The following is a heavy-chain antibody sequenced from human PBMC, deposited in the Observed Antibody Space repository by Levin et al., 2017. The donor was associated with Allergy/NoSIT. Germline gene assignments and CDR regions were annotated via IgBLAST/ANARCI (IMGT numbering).Heavy chain of an antibody. CDR1: GFTFSGSA. D-gene: IGHD6-13*01. V-gene: IGHV3-73*01. CDR2: IRSKAHSYAT. J-gene: IGHJ4*02. Sequence: GGSLRLSCAASGFTFSGSAMHWVRQASGKGLEWIGRIRSKAHSYATAYGASMQARFTISRDDSQNTAYLQANSLNTEDAAVDHCVRHVDGSSWLDWGQGTLVTVSS. CDR3: VRHVDGSSWLD.